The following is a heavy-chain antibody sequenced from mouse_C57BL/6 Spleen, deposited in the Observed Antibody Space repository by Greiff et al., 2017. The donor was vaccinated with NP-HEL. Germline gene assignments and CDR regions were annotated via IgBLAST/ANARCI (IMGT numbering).Heavy chain of an antibody. CDR3: AREGTAQATAWFAY. D-gene: IGHD3-2*02. V-gene: IGHV5-17*01. CDR1: GFTFSDYG. J-gene: IGHJ3*01. CDR2: ISSGSSTI. Sequence: EVMLVESGGGLVKPGGSLKLSCAASGFTFSDYGMHWVRQAPEKGLEWVAYISSGSSTIYYADTVKGRFTISRDNAKNTLFLQMTSLRSEETAMYYCAREGTAQATAWFAYWGQGTLVTVSA.